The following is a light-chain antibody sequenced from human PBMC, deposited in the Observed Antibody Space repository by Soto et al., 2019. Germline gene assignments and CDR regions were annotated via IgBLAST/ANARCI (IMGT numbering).Light chain of an antibody. V-gene: IGKV3-15*01. Sequence: DIVMTQSPATLSVSPGERATLSCRASQSVNNNLAWYQQKLGQAPRVHIYGASTRATGIPARFTGSGSGTEFILTITSLQSEDSAVYYCQEYNTWPWTFGQGTKVDI. CDR3: QEYNTWPWT. J-gene: IGKJ1*01. CDR1: QSVNNN. CDR2: GAS.